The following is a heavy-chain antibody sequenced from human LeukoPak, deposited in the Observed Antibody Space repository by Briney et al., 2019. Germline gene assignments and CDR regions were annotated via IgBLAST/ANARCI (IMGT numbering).Heavy chain of an antibody. CDR3: AKEEVVVVPAAILPQYYYYYYMDV. CDR2: ISWDGGST. CDR1: GFTFDDYT. D-gene: IGHD2-2*02. J-gene: IGHJ6*03. Sequence: PGGSLRLSCAASGFTFDDYTMHWVRQAPGKGLEWVSLISWDGGSTYYADSVKGRFTISRDNSKDSLYLQMNSLRTEDTALYYCAKEEVVVVPAAILPQYYYYYYMDVWGKGTTVTVSS. V-gene: IGHV3-43*01.